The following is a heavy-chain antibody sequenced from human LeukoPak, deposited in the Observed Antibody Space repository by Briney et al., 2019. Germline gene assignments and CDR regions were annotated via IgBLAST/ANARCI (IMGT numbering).Heavy chain of an antibody. CDR3: AKDAQRGFDYSNSLEY. J-gene: IGHJ4*02. CDR2: IWSDGSNK. CDR1: GFTFSHYG. D-gene: IGHD4-11*01. Sequence: ERSLRLSCIASGFTFSHYGFHRVRQAPGKGLEWVAVIWSDGSNKYYGDSVKGRFIIYRDDSQNTVYLQMNSLRAEDTAVYYCAKDAQRGFDYSNSLEYWGQGSLVTVSS. V-gene: IGHV3-33*06.